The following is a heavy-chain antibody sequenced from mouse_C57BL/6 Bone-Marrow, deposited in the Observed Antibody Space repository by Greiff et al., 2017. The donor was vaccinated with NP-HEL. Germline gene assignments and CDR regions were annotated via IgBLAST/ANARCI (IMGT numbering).Heavy chain of an antibody. V-gene: IGHV1-80*01. CDR1: GYAFSSYW. D-gene: IGHD1-1*01. CDR3: ARLGVITTVVSFDY. Sequence: QVQLKESGAELVKPGASVKISCKASGYAFSSYWMNWVKQRPGKGLEWIGQIYPGDGDTNYNGKFKGKATLTADKSSSTAYMQLSSLTSEDSAVYFCARLGVITTVVSFDYWGQGTTLTVSS. J-gene: IGHJ2*01. CDR2: IYPGDGDT.